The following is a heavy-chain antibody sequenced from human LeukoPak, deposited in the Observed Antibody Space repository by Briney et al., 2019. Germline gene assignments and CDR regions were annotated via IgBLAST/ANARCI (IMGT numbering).Heavy chain of an antibody. V-gene: IGHV4-61*01. CDR3: ARVVVPAAIRDWYFDL. Sequence: SETLSLTCTVSGGSVSSGSYYWSWIRQPPGEGLEWIGYIYYSGSTNYNPSLKSRVTISVDTSKNQFSLKLSSVTAADTAVYYCARVVVPAAIRDWYFDLWGRGTLVTVSS. D-gene: IGHD2-2*01. CDR1: GGSVSSGSYY. CDR2: IYYSGST. J-gene: IGHJ2*01.